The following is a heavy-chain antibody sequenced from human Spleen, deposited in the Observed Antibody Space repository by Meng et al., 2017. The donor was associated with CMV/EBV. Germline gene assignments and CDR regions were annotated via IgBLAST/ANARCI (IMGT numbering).Heavy chain of an antibody. CDR1: GFSFSTSGTR. CDR3: ARIGHDFYYFDY. Sequence: SGPTRVKPTQTLTLTCTFSGFSFSTSGTRVSWIRQPPGEALEWLARIDWYDDKFYSTSLKTRLTISKDTSKNQVVLTMTNMDPVDTATYYCARIGHDFYYFDYWGQGTLVTVSS. V-gene: IGHV2-70D*14. J-gene: IGHJ4*02. CDR2: IDWYDDK. D-gene: IGHD3-3*01.